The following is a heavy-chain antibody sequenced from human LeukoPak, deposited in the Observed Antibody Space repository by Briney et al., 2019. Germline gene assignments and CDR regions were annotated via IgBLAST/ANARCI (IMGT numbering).Heavy chain of an antibody. CDR3: ARVDSPSGGYGIDY. V-gene: IGHV4-59*01. CDR1: GGSISSYY. D-gene: IGHD5-18*01. Sequence: SETLSLTCTVSGGSISSYYWSWIRQPPGKGLEWIGYIYYSGNTNYNPSLRSRVTISIDTSKNQFSLKLSSVTAADTAVYYCARVDSPSGGYGIDYWGQGTLVTVSS. CDR2: IYYSGNT. J-gene: IGHJ4*02.